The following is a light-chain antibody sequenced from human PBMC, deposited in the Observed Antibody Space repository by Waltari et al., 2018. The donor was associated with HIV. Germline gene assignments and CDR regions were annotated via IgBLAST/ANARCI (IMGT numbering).Light chain of an antibody. CDR2: GAS. CDR1: QSVGTN. CDR3: QQYQTWPLT. Sequence: ETVMTQSPVTLSVSPGERATLSCRASQSVGTNVTWYLHKSGQAPRLLIYGASTRATAIPARFSGSGSGTEFTLTITSLQSDDYATYDCQQYQTWPLTFGPGTTVDI. J-gene: IGKJ3*01. V-gene: IGKV3-15*01.